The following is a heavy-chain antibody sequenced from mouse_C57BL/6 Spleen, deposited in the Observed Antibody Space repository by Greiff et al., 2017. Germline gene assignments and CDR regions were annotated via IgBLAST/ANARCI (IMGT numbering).Heavy chain of an antibody. J-gene: IGHJ3*01. CDR2: FHPYNDDP. D-gene: IGHD1-1*01. Sequence: VQLQQSGAELVKPGASVKMSCKASGYTFTTYPIEWMKQNHGTSLEWIGNFHPYNDDPKYNEKFKGKATLTVEKSSSTVYLELSRLTSDDSAVYYCTRKGYYGSAWFAYWGQGTLVTVSA. CDR1: GYTFTTYP. CDR3: TRKGYYGSAWFAY. V-gene: IGHV1-47*01.